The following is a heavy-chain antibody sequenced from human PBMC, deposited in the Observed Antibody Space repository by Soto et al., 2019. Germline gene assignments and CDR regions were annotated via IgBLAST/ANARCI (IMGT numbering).Heavy chain of an antibody. D-gene: IGHD4-17*01. Sequence: QVQLQESGPGLVRPSQTLSLTCTVSGGSISSGGYYWTWIRQHPGKGLEWIGYVYYRGSTYYNPSLQSRVTISVDTSKNQFSLKLSSVTAADTAVYSCARDLNGYGDIDNWGQGTLVTVSS. CDR1: GGSISSGGYY. J-gene: IGHJ4*02. CDR3: ARDLNGYGDIDN. V-gene: IGHV4-31*03. CDR2: VYYRGST.